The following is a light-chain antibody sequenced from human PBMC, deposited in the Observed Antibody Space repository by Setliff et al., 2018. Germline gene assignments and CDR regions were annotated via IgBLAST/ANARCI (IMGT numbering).Light chain of an antibody. J-gene: IGLJ1*01. V-gene: IGLV2-14*01. CDR3: SSYTSSHTYV. CDR1: ASDVGDYNY. CDR2: EVI. Sequence: QSAPTQPASVSGSPGQSITISCTGSASDVGDYNYVSWHQQHPGEAPKLLIYEVINRPSGISNRFSGSKSGNTASLTISGLLAEDEADYFCSSYTSSHTYVFGSGTKVTVL.